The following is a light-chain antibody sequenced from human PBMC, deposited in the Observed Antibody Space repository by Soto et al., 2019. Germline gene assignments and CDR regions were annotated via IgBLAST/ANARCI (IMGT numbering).Light chain of an antibody. Sequence: EIVLTQSPGTLSLSPGERATLSCRASQSVTINYLAWYQQKPGQAPRLLIYGASTRATGIPDKFSGSGSGTDFTLTISRLEPEDFAVYYCQQYGSSPFPFGHGTKVDIK. CDR1: QSVTINY. CDR3: QQYGSSPFP. V-gene: IGKV3-20*01. J-gene: IGKJ3*01. CDR2: GAS.